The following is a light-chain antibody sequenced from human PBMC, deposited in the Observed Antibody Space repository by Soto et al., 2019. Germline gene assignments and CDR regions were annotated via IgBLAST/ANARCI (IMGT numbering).Light chain of an antibody. CDR1: QSVSNN. Sequence: DIVMTQSPDTLSVSPGERATLSCRVSQSVSNNLAWYQQEPGQAPRLLIYGASTRATGIPARFSGSGSGTEFTLTISSLQSEDFAVYYCQHYNNWPPWTFGQGTKVEIK. J-gene: IGKJ1*01. V-gene: IGKV3-15*01. CDR2: GAS. CDR3: QHYNNWPPWT.